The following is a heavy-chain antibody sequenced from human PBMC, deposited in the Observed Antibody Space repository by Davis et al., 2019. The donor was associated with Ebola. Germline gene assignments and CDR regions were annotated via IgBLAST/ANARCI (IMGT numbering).Heavy chain of an antibody. J-gene: IGHJ4*02. Sequence: GESLKISCAASGFTFSSHWMNWVRQAPGKGLEWVAKIKQDGSEKYYVDSVKGRFTISRDNAKNSLYLQMNSLRVEDTAVYYCARDNSNTHWPYYFDYWGQGTLVTVSS. V-gene: IGHV3-7*01. CDR3: ARDNSNTHWPYYFDY. CDR2: IKQDGSEK. CDR1: GFTFSSHW. D-gene: IGHD2/OR15-2a*01.